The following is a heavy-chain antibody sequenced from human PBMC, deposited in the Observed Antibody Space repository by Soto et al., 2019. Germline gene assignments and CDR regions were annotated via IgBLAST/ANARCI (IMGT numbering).Heavy chain of an antibody. J-gene: IGHJ5*02. CDR3: ARGSRDFWSGYDVNWFDP. V-gene: IGHV4-59*01. CDR2: IYHSGST. Sequence: PSETLSLTCTVSGGSISSYYWSWIRQPPGKGLEWIGYIYHSGSTNYNPSLKSRVTISVDTSKNQFSLKLSSVTAADTAVYYCARGSRDFWSGYDVNWFDPWGQGTLVTVSS. CDR1: GGSISSYY. D-gene: IGHD3-3*01.